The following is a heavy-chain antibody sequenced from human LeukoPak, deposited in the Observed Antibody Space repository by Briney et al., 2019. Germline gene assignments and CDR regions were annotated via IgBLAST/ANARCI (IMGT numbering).Heavy chain of an antibody. J-gene: IGHJ4*02. D-gene: IGHD1-26*01. CDR2: FDPEDGET. CDR1: GYTLTELS. V-gene: IGHV1-24*01. CDR3: ATVAGGEWELLHPD. Sequence: ASVKVSCKASGYTLTELSMHWVRQAPGQGLEWMGGFDPEDGETIYAQKFQGRVTMTEDTSTDTAYMELSSLRSEDTAVYYCATVAGGEWELLHPDWGQGTLVTVSS.